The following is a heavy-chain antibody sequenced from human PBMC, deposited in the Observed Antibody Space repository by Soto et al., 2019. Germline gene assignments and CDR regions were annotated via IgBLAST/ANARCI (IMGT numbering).Heavy chain of an antibody. CDR2: IYYSGST. D-gene: IGHD3-3*01. CDR1: GGSISSYY. V-gene: IGHV4-59*01. CDR3: ARGGGYGYDFWSGYYRFNWFDP. Sequence: SETLSLTCTVSGGSISSYYWSWIRQPPGKGLEWIGYIYYSGSTNYNPSLKSRVTISVDTSKNQFSLKPSSVTAADTAVYYCARGGGYGYDFWSGYYRFNWFDPWGQGTLVTVSS. J-gene: IGHJ5*02.